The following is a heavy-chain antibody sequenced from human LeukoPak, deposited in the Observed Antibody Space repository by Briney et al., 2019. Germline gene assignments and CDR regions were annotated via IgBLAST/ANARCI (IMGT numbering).Heavy chain of an antibody. Sequence: ASVKVSCKASGYTFTSYGISWVRQAPGQGREWMGWISAYNGNTNYAQKLQGRVTMTTDTSTSTAYMELRSLRSDDTAVYYCARDTHTYYYDSSGYYSDYWGQGTLVTVSS. CDR2: ISAYNGNT. V-gene: IGHV1-18*01. CDR1: GYTFTSYG. CDR3: ARDTHTYYYDSSGYYSDY. J-gene: IGHJ4*02. D-gene: IGHD3-22*01.